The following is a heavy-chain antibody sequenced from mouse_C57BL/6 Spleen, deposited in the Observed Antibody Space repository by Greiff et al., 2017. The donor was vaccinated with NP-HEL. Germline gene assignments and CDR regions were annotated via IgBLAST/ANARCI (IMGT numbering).Heavy chain of an antibody. Sequence: QVQLKQSGAELVRPGASVTLSCKASGYTFTDYEMHWVKQTPVHGLEWIGAIDPETGGTAYNQKFKGKAILTADKSSSTAYMELRSLTSEDSAVYYCTRDNGVARAMDYWGQGTSGTVSS. CDR2: IDPETGGT. J-gene: IGHJ4*01. CDR3: TRDNGVARAMDY. CDR1: GYTFTDYE. V-gene: IGHV1-15*01. D-gene: IGHD1-1*01.